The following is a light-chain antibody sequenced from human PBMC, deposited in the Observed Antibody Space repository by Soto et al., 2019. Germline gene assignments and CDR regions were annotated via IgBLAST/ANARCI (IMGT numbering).Light chain of an antibody. CDR1: QSVGSSY. J-gene: IGKJ1*01. Sequence: EIVLTQSPGTLSLSPGERATLSCRASQSVGSSYLAWYQQKPGQAPRLLIYGASSRATGIPDRFSGSGSGTDFTLTISXXXXEDFAVYYCHQYGSSSWTFGQGT. V-gene: IGKV3-20*01. CDR2: GAS. CDR3: HQYGSSSWT.